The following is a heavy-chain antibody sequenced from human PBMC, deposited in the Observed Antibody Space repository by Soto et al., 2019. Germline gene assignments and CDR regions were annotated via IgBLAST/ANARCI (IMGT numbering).Heavy chain of an antibody. CDR3: ERMGLWCGEQPDDY. CDR2: INAGNGNT. Sequence: QVQLVQSGAEVKKPGASVKVSCKASGYTFTSYAMHWVRQAPGQRLEWMGWINAGNGNTKYSQKFQGRVTITRDTSASTADMELSSLRSEDTAVYYCERMGLWCGEQPDDYWGQGTLVTVSS. D-gene: IGHD3-10*01. V-gene: IGHV1-3*01. CDR1: GYTFTSYA. J-gene: IGHJ4*02.